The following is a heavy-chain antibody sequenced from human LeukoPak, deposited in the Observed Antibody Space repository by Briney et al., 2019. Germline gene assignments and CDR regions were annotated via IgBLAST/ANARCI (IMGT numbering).Heavy chain of an antibody. CDR3: ARDLGDFWSGYYKFLNYYYGMDV. J-gene: IGHJ6*02. CDR2: IWYDGSNK. Sequence: GGSLRLSCAASGFTFSSYGMHWVRQAPGKGLEWVAVIWYDGSNKYYADAVKGRFTISRDNSKNTLYLQMNSLRAEDTAVYYCARDLGDFWSGYYKFLNYYYGMDVWGQGTTVTVSS. CDR1: GFTFSSYG. V-gene: IGHV3-33*01. D-gene: IGHD3-3*01.